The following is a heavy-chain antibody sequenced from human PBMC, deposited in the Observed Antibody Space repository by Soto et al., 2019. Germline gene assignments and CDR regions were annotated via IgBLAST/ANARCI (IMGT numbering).Heavy chain of an antibody. D-gene: IGHD3-10*01. CDR2: IYWDDDK. J-gene: IGHJ4*02. CDR3: AHRRTGTYYFDF. CDR1: GFSLSTTGVG. V-gene: IGHV2-5*02. Sequence: QITLKESGPSLVQPTQTLSLICTFSGFSLSTTGVGVGWIRQPPGKALEWLILIYWDDDKRYNPSLNIRLTITKDTSKNQVVLTMTNMEPVDTATYYCAHRRTGTYYFDFWGKGTLVTVSS.